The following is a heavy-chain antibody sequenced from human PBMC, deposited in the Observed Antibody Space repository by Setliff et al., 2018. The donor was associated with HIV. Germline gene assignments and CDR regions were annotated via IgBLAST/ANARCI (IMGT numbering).Heavy chain of an antibody. CDR1: GFTFSDYY. J-gene: IGHJ6*02. CDR3: ARKFRPGHGVDV. CDR2: ISPNGNSM. V-gene: IGHV3-11*04. D-gene: IGHD3-10*01. Sequence: GGSLRLSCAASGFTFSDYYMTWIRQAPGKGLEWVSYISPNGNSMYYADSVKGRFTISRDNAKSSMYLQMNSLRAEDTAIYYCARKFRPGHGVDVWGQGTTVTVSS.